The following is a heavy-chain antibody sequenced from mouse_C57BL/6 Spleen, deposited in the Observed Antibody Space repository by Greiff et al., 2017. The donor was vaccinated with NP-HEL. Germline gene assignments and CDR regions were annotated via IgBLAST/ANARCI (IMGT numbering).Heavy chain of an antibody. D-gene: IGHD2-1*01. CDR3: AREGLYYGNFLDYFDY. Sequence: QVQLQQPGAELVKPGASVKLSCKASGYTFTSYWMHWVKQRPGQGLEWIGMIHPNSGSTNYNEKFKSKATLTVDKSSSTAYMQLSSLTSEDSAVYYRAREGLYYGNFLDYFDYWGQGTTLTVSS. V-gene: IGHV1-64*01. CDR1: GYTFTSYW. J-gene: IGHJ2*01. CDR2: IHPNSGST.